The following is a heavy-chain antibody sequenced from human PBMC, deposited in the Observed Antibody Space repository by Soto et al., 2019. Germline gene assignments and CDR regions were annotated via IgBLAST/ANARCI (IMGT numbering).Heavy chain of an antibody. CDR2: AYHNGLT. CDR3: ARDAAVPGESDRFDY. CDR1: GDSVTSNVW. V-gene: IGHV4-4*02. Sequence: TCAVSGDSVTSNVWWSWVRQPPGKGLEWIGEAYHNGLTDYNPSLKSRVTMSVDTSKNEFSLKLTSLTAADTAIYYCARDAAVPGESDRFDYWGQGTLVTVSS. J-gene: IGHJ4*02. D-gene: IGHD6-19*01.